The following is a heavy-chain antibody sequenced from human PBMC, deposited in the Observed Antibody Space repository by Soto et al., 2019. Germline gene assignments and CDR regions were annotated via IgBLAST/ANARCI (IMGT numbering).Heavy chain of an antibody. CDR1: GFSITTNEVS. CDR2: IYWDDDK. Sequence: QITLKESGPTVVKPTQTLTLTCSLSGFSITTNEVSVGWIRQPPRKALEWLALIYWDDDKRYSPSLKDRLTITKDTSKNQVVLTMTNMDPGDTATYYCAHRDGARFYFDYWGQGTLVTVTS. J-gene: IGHJ4*02. V-gene: IGHV2-5*02. CDR3: AHRDGARFYFDY.